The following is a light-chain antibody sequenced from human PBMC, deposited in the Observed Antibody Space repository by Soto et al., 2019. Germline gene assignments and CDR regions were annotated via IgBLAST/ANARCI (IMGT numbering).Light chain of an antibody. Sequence: EIVMTQSPATLSVSPGARATLSCRAIQSISIHLAWYQQKPGQAPRLLIYGASTRDTGTPARFSGSGSGTEFTLTISSLQSEDFVVYHCQQYNNWPSLTFGQGTKVEIK. CDR2: GAS. V-gene: IGKV3-15*01. CDR3: QQYNNWPSLT. J-gene: IGKJ1*01. CDR1: QSISIH.